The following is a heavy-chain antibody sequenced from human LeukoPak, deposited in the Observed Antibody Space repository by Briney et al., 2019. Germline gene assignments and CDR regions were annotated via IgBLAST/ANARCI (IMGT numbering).Heavy chain of an antibody. J-gene: IGHJ4*02. V-gene: IGHV3-30*18. Sequence: GGSLRLSCAASGFTFSNYNMDWVRQAPGKGLEWVAVISYDGSNKYYADSVKGRFTISRDNSKNTLYLQMNSLRAEDTAVYYCAKAVETIKQLDYWGQGTLVTVSS. CDR2: ISYDGSNK. CDR3: AKAVETIKQLDY. D-gene: IGHD5-24*01. CDR1: GFTFSNYN.